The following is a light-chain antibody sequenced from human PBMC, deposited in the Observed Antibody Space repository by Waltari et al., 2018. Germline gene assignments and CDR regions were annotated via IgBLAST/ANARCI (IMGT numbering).Light chain of an antibody. CDR2: DAS. Sequence: DIVLTQSPATLSLSPGDRATLSCRASPGGSGCLALNQQKPGQATRPLFYDASNRATGIPARFSGSGSGTDFTLTISSLEPEDFAVYYWHQRTNWPPWTFGLGTKVEI. CDR1: PGGSGC. V-gene: IGKV3-11*01. CDR3: HQRTNWPPWT. J-gene: IGKJ1*01.